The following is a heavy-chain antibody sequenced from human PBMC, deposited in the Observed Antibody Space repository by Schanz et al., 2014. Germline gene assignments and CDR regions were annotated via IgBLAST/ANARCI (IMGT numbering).Heavy chain of an antibody. CDR3: ARVALPGYSSPRDAFDI. CDR2: VSRSTPDI. CDR1: GFSFGTYA. Sequence: EAHLVESGGGLVQPGGSLRLSCAASGFSFGTYAMSWVRQAPGKGLEWVSYVSRSTPDIYYADSVKGRFTMSRDNAKNTLYLQMTSLRPGDTAVYYCARVALPGYSSPRDAFDIWGQGTMVTVSS. V-gene: IGHV3-48*01. J-gene: IGHJ3*02. D-gene: IGHD5-18*01.